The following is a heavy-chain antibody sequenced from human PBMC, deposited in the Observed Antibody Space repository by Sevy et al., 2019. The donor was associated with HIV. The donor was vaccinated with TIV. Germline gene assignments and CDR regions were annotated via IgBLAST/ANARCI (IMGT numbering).Heavy chain of an antibody. J-gene: IGHJ4*02. D-gene: IGHD5-18*01. V-gene: IGHV3-64*02. Sequence: GGSLRLSCAASGFIFSRYGMNWVRQAPGKGLEYVSAISSNGGSTYYADSVKGRFTISRDNSKNTLYLQMGSLRAEDMAVYYCAREGVGGYSYSLDYWGQGTLVTVSS. CDR2: ISSNGGST. CDR3: AREGVGGYSYSLDY. CDR1: GFIFSRYG.